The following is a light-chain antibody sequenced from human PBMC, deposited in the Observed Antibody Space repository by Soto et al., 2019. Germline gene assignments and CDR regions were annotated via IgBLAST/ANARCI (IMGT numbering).Light chain of an antibody. J-gene: IGLJ1*01. Sequence: QSVLAQPASVCGSPGQSITISCTGTSSDVGAYNSVSWYQQHPHRAPQVIIYKGTQRPSGVSNRFSGSTSGNAASPTISALQADEEAEYFCCSSAPESTYVFGTGTRSPS. CDR3: CSSAPESTYV. CDR2: KGT. CDR1: SSDVGAYNS. V-gene: IGLV2-23*01.